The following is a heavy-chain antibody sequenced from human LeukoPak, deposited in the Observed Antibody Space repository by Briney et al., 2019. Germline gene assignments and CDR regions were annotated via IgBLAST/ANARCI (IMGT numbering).Heavy chain of an antibody. CDR2: ISAYNGNT. V-gene: IGHV1-18*01. CDR1: GYTFTSYG. CDR3: ARDPTGTIFWSGFYYYGTDV. J-gene: IGHJ6*02. D-gene: IGHD3-3*01. Sequence: ASVKVSCKASGYTFTSYGISWVRQAPGQGLEWMGWISAYNGNTNYAQKLQGRVTMTTDTSTSTAYMELRSLRSDDTAVYYCARDPTGTIFWSGFYYYGTDVWGQGTTVTVSS.